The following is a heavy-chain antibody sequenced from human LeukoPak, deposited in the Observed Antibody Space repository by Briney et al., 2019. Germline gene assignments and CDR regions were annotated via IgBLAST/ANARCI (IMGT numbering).Heavy chain of an antibody. D-gene: IGHD3-10*01. CDR3: TRDGTFGEPMLPNFDY. V-gene: IGHV3-49*04. CDR1: GFTFGDYA. CDR2: IRSKAYGGTT. J-gene: IGHJ4*02. Sequence: GGSLRLSCTASGFTFGDYAMSWVRQAPGKGLEWVGFIRSKAYGGTTEYAASVKGRFTISRDDSKSIAYLQMNSLKTEDTAVYYCTRDGTFGEPMLPNFDYWGQGTLVTVSS.